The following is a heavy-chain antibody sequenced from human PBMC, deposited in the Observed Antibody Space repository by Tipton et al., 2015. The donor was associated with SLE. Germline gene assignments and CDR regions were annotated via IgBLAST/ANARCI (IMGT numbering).Heavy chain of an antibody. Sequence: SLRLSCAASGFTFSSYAMSWVRQAPGKGLEWVANIREDGGEANYVGSVRGRFTISRDNAKNSLYLQMNSLRAEDTAVYYCAKGSPWLDPWGHGTLVTVSS. CDR3: AKGSPWLDP. D-gene: IGHD3-10*01. V-gene: IGHV3-7*01. CDR1: GFTFSSYA. CDR2: IREDGGEA. J-gene: IGHJ5*02.